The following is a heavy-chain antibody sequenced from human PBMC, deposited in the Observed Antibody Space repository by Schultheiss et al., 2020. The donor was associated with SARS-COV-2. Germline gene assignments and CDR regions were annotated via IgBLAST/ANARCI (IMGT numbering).Heavy chain of an antibody. CDR3: ARASGSYHY. Sequence: GGSLRLSCAASGFTFSSYAMSWVRQAPGKGLEWVSAISGSGGSTYYADSVKGRFTISRDNAKNSLYLQMNSLRAEDTAVYYCARASGSYHYWGQGTLVTVSS. V-gene: IGHV3-23*01. CDR1: GFTFSSYA. CDR2: ISGSGGST. D-gene: IGHD1-26*01. J-gene: IGHJ4*02.